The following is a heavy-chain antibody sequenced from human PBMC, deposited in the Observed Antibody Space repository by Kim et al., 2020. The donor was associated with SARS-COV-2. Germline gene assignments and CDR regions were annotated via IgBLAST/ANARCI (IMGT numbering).Heavy chain of an antibody. Sequence: GGSLRLSCAASGFTFSSYWMSWVRQAPGKGLEWVANIKQDGSEKYYVDSVKGRFTTSRDNAKNSLYLQMNSLRAEDTAVYYCARDYYDSSGTPWFDPWGQGTLVTVSS. V-gene: IGHV3-7*03. CDR3: ARDYYDSSGTPWFDP. J-gene: IGHJ5*02. CDR1: GFTFSSYW. D-gene: IGHD3-22*01. CDR2: IKQDGSEK.